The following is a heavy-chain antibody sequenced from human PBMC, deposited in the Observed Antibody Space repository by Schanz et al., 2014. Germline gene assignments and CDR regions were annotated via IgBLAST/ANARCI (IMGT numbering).Heavy chain of an antibody. CDR3: AKDSTHIDIVLVPTAIDY. V-gene: IGHV3-30-3*01. J-gene: IGHJ4*02. Sequence: PGGSLRLSCAASGFTFSSYAMSWVRQAPGKGLEWVAVISYDGSNKYYADSVKGRFTISRDNSENTLYLQMNSLRSEDTAVYYCAKDSTHIDIVLVPTAIDYWGQGTLVTVSS. CDR1: GFTFSSYA. D-gene: IGHD2-2*01. CDR2: ISYDGSNK.